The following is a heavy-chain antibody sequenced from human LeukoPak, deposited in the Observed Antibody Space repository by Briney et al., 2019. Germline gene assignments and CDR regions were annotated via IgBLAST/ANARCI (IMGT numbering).Heavy chain of an antibody. CDR2: FYHGGTT. V-gene: IGHV4-30-2*01. CDR1: GGSISSGGYS. D-gene: IGHD3-10*01. Sequence: MASETLSLTCAVSGGSISSGGYSWSWIRQPPGKGLEWIAYFYHGGTTFYNPSLKSRVTISVDRSKNQFSLKLSSVTAADTAVYYCARVYYYGSGRVDPWGQGTLVTVSS. J-gene: IGHJ5*02. CDR3: ARVYYYGSGRVDP.